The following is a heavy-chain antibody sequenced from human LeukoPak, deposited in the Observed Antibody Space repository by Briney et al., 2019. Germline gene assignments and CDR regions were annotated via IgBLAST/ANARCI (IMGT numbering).Heavy chain of an antibody. Sequence: PGGSLRLSCAASRVTVSTNYMSWVRQAPGKGLEWVSVINSGGDTYYADSVQGRFTISRDNSKNTLYLQMNRLRAVDTAVYYCASRPTFHAGPFDFWGQGTLVTVSS. CDR2: INSGGDT. CDR1: RVTVSTNY. V-gene: IGHV3-66*01. D-gene: IGHD2/OR15-2a*01. CDR3: ASRPTFHAGPFDF. J-gene: IGHJ4*02.